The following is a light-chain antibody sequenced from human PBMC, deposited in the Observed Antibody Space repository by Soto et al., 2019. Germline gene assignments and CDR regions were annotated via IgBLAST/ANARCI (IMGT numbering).Light chain of an antibody. CDR3: SSYTTSNTRQIV. CDR2: DVS. V-gene: IGLV2-14*03. CDR1: SSDVGGYNY. Sequence: QSALTXPASVSGSPGQSIIISCTETSSDVGGYNYVSWYQQHPGKAPKFMIYDVSNRPSGVSNRFSGSKSGNTASLTISGLQAEDEADYYCSSYTTSNTRQIVFGTGTKVTVL. J-gene: IGLJ1*01.